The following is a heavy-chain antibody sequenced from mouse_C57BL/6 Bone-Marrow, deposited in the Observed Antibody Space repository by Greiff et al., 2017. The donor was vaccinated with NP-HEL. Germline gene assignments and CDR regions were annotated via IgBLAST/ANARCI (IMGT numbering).Heavy chain of an antibody. CDR1: GFTFSDYY. D-gene: IGHD2-3*01. Sequence: EVHLVESGGGLVQPGGSLKLSCAASGFTFSDYYMYWVRQTPEKRLEWVAYISNGGGSTYYPDTVKGRFTISRDNAKNTLYLQMSRLKSEDTAMYYCARQNGGWLLRAMDYWGQGTSVTVSS. J-gene: IGHJ4*01. V-gene: IGHV5-12*01. CDR2: ISNGGGST. CDR3: ARQNGGWLLRAMDY.